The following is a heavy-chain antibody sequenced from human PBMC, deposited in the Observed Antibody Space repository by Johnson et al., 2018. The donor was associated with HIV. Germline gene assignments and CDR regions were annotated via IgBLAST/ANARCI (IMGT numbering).Heavy chain of an antibody. Sequence: QVQLVESGGGVVQPGGSLRLSCAASGFTFSSYGMHWVRQAPGKGLEWVAFIRYDGSNKYYADSVKGRFTVSRDTSKNTVYLQMNSLRAEDTAVYYCAREVVLRGAFDIWGQGTMVTVSS. J-gene: IGHJ3*02. CDR1: GFTFSSYG. CDR3: AREVVLRGAFDI. CDR2: IRYDGSNK. V-gene: IGHV3-30*02. D-gene: IGHD2/OR15-2a*01.